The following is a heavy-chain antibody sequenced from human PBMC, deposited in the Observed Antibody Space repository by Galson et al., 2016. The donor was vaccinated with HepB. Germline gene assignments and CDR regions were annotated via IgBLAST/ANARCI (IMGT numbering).Heavy chain of an antibody. CDR3: ARDRLAAAASWVAFDL. J-gene: IGHJ3*01. CDR1: GDSITGTNW. V-gene: IGHV4/OR15-8*01. Sequence: ETLSLPCTVSGDSITGTNWWGWVRQTPGKGLEFIGEISRRGRPNYSQSLELRVTMSVDMPKTQFSLEVASVTAADTAVYYCARDRLAAAASWVAFDLWGQGTMVTVSS. D-gene: IGHD6-13*01. CDR2: ISRRGRP.